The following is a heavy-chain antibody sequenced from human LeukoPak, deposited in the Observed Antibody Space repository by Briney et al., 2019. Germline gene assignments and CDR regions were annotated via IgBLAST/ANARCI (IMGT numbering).Heavy chain of an antibody. Sequence: GGSLRLSCAASGFTFSSYGMHWVRQAPGKGPEWVAVIWYDGSNKYYADSVKGRFTISRDNSKNTLYLQMNSLRAEDTAVYYCAKDRCSSWISPFDYWGQGTLVTVSS. CDR2: IWYDGSNK. CDR1: GFTFSSYG. CDR3: AKDRCSSWISPFDY. V-gene: IGHV3-33*06. J-gene: IGHJ4*02. D-gene: IGHD6-13*01.